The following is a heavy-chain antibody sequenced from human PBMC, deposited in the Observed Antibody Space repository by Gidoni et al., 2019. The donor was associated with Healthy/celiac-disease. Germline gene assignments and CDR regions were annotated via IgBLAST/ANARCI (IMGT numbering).Heavy chain of an antibody. J-gene: IGHJ6*02. D-gene: IGHD2-15*01. CDR3: ARLGCSGGSCYSNSYYYGMDV. Sequence: QVQLQQWGAGLLKPSETLSLTCAVYGGSFSGYYWSWIRQPPGKGLEWIGEINHSGSTNYNPSLKSRVTISVDTSKNQFSLKLSSVTAADTAVYYCARLGCSGGSCYSNSYYYGMDVWGQGTTVTVSS. CDR1: GGSFSGYY. V-gene: IGHV4-34*01. CDR2: INHSGST.